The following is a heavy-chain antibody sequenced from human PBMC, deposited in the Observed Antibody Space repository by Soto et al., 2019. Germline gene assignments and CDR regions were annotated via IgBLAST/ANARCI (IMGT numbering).Heavy chain of an antibody. J-gene: IGHJ4*02. CDR1: GFAFSDPY. D-gene: IGHD4-17*01. CDR2: ISSSGSTI. Sequence: QVQLVESGVGLVKPGGSLRLSCAASGFAFSDPYMSWIRQAPGKGLEWISYISSSGSTIYYADSVKGRFTISRDNAKKSLYLQMDSLTADDTAVYYCARGGASVTTPFDYWGQGTQVTVSS. CDR3: ARGGASVTTPFDY. V-gene: IGHV3-11*01.